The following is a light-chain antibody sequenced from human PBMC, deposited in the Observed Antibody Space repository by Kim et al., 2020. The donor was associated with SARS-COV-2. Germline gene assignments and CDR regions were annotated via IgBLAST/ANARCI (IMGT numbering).Light chain of an antibody. V-gene: IGKV3-15*01. J-gene: IGKJ1*01. CDR3: QQYVSWT. CDR2: DAS. Sequence: LPGAPGERATLSCRASQSVGTNLDWYQQKPGQAPKLLIYDASTRATGIPARFSGGGSGTEFTLTISSLQSEDFAVYYCQQYVSWTFGLGTKVDIK. CDR1: QSVGTN.